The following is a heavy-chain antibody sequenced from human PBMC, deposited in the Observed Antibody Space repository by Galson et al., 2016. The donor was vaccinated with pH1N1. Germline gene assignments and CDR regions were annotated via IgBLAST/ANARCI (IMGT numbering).Heavy chain of an antibody. Sequence: TLSLTCSVSGGSISSDSYYWSWIRQPAGKGLEWIGRIYTSGSTNYNPSLKSRVTISVDTSKNHFSLRLSSVTAADTAVYLCARDSTRFGVVPAAYYYGMDVWGQGTTVTVSS. V-gene: IGHV4-61*02. D-gene: IGHD2-2*01. CDR1: GGSISSDSYY. J-gene: IGHJ6*02. CDR3: ARDSTRFGVVPAAYYYGMDV. CDR2: IYTSGST.